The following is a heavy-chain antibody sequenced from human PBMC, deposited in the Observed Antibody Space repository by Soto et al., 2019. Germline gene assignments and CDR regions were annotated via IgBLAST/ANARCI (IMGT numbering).Heavy chain of an antibody. CDR1: GYTFTGYY. J-gene: IGHJ3*02. CDR2: INPNSGGT. D-gene: IGHD3-22*01. Sequence: ASVKVSCKASGYTFTGYYMHWVRQAPGQGLEWMGWINPNSGGTNYAQKFQGRVTMTRDTSISTAYMEPSRLRSDDTAVYYCARDIGYYYDSSGYYLDAFDIWGQGTMVTVSS. V-gene: IGHV1-2*02. CDR3: ARDIGYYYDSSGYYLDAFDI.